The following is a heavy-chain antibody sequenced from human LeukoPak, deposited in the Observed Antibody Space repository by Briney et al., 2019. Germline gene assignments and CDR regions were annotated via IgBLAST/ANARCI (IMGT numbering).Heavy chain of an antibody. D-gene: IGHD2-2*01. CDR1: VGTFSSYA. CDR2: IIPIFGTA. Sequence: SVKVSCTASVGTFSSYAISWVRQAPGQGLEWMGGIIPIFGTANYAQKFQGRVTITADESTSTAYMELSSLRSEDTAVYYCARGLVVVVPAASNYYYGMDVWGQGTTVTVSS. V-gene: IGHV1-69*13. CDR3: ARGLVVVVPAASNYYYGMDV. J-gene: IGHJ6*02.